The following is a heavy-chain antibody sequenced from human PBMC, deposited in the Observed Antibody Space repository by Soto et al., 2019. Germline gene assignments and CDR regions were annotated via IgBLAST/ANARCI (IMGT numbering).Heavy chain of an antibody. CDR2: ISYDRSNK. V-gene: IGHV3-30*18. D-gene: IGHD3-10*01. CDR1: GFTFSSYG. CDR3: AKENYYGAAPYFYGMDV. Sequence: GGALILSWAASGFTFSSYGGHGCRQALDKVVEWVAVISYDRSNKYYADAVNGRFTISKDNSKNTLYLQMNSLRAEDTTVYYCAKENYYGAAPYFYGMDVWGQGTTVTVSS. J-gene: IGHJ6*01.